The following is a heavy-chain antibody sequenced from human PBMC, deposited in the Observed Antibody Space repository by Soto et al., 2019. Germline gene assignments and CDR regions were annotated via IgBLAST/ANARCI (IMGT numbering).Heavy chain of an antibody. CDR3: TTGVTMSHDAFDI. CDR2: IKSKTDGGTT. Sequence: GGSLRLSCAASGFTFSNAWMNWVRQAPGKGLEWVGRIKSKTDGGTTDYAAPVKGRFTISRDDSKNTLYLQMNSLKTEDTAVYYCTTGVTMSHDAFDIWGQGTMVTVSS. J-gene: IGHJ3*02. D-gene: IGHD3-22*01. V-gene: IGHV3-15*07. CDR1: GFTFSNAW.